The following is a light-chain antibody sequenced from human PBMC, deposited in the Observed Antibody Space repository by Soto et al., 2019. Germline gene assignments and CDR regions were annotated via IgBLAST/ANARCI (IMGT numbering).Light chain of an antibody. CDR3: XXYNIYPLT. V-gene: IGKV1D-16*01. CDR1: XXXXXX. CDR2: AAS. J-gene: IGKJ4*01. Sequence: DVQMTQSPSSLSASVGDRVTITCRXXXXXXXXLAWYQQKPETAPKSLIYAASSLQTGVPSRFXXXGXXXXXXXXXXXLXPEDXATXXXXXYNIYPLTFGGGTKVEIK.